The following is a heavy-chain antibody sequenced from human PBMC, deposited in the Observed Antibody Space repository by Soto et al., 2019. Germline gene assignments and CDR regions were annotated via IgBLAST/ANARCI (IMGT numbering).Heavy chain of an antibody. CDR1: GGSVSSGSYY. D-gene: IGHD3-3*01. Sequence: QVQLQESGPGLVKPSETLSLTCTVSGGSVSSGSYYWSWIRQPPGKGLEWIGYIYYSGSTNYSPSLRSRVTISVDTSKNQFSLKLSSVTAADTAVYYCASSYTIFGVVTSEYWGQGTLVTVSS. CDR3: ASSYTIFGVVTSEY. V-gene: IGHV4-61*01. J-gene: IGHJ4*02. CDR2: IYYSGST.